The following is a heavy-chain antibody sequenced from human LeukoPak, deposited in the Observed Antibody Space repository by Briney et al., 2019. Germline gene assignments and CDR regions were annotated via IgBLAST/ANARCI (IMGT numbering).Heavy chain of an antibody. CDR1: GFTFSSYS. Sequence: GGSLRLSCAASGFTFSSYSMNWVRQAPGKGLEWVSSISSSSSYIYYADSVKGRFTISRDNAKNSLYLQMNSLRAEDTAVYYCARDKREYSSSWYNWFDPWGQGTLVTVSS. V-gene: IGHV3-21*06. D-gene: IGHD6-13*01. J-gene: IGHJ5*02. CDR2: ISSSSSYI. CDR3: ARDKREYSSSWYNWFDP.